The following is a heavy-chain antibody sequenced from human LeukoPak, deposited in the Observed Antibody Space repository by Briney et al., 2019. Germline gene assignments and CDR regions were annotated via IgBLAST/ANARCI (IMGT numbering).Heavy chain of an antibody. D-gene: IGHD3-10*01. Sequence: SQTLSLTCAISGDSVSSSSAAWNWIRQSPLRGLEWLGRTYYRSKWYNDYEVSVTSRITINPDTSKNQFSLQLNPVTPEDTAVYYCARAPDYYGSGSYYNHFDYWGQGTLVTVSS. V-gene: IGHV6-1*01. J-gene: IGHJ4*02. CDR1: GDSVSSSSAA. CDR2: TYYRSKWYN. CDR3: ARAPDYYGSGSYYNHFDY.